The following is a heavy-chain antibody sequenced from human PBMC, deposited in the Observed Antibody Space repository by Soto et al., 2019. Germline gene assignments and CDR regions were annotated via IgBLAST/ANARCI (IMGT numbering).Heavy chain of an antibody. D-gene: IGHD2-15*01. CDR3: ASPPSIPLEGYCSGGSCLYYYYGMDV. CDR1: VFTFSSYS. CDR2: ISSSSSYI. Sequence: PGGSLRLSCAASVFTFSSYSMSWVRQAPGKGLEWVSSISSSSSYIYYADSVKGQFTISRDNAKNSLYLQMNSLRAEDTAVYYCASPPSIPLEGYCSGGSCLYYYYGMDVWGQGTTVTVSS. V-gene: IGHV3-21*01. J-gene: IGHJ6*02.